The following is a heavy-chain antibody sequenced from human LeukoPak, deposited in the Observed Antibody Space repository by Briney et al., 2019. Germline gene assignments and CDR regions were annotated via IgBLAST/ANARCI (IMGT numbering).Heavy chain of an antibody. CDR1: GGSISSSTYY. CDR3: ARHGADIVVVPSGSIVY. D-gene: IGHD2-2*01. CDR2: IYSSGSS. Sequence: SETLSLTCTVSGGSISSSTYYWGWIRQPPGKGLEWIGGIYSSGSSYYNPSLKSRVTISVDTSKNQFSLKLSSVTAADTAVYYCARHGADIVVVPSGSIVYWGQGTLVSVSS. J-gene: IGHJ4*02. V-gene: IGHV4-39*01.